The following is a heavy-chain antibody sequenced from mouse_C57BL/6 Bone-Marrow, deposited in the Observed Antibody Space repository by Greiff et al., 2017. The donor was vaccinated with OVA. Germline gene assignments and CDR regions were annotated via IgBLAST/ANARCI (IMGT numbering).Heavy chain of an antibody. Sequence: EVKLMESGPELVKPGASVKISCKASGYSFTDYNMNWVKQSNGKSLEWIGVINPNYGTTSYNQKFKGKATLTVDQSSSTAYMQLNSLTSEDSAVYYCARERIDDGHYYAMDYWGQGTSVTVSS. CDR2: INPNYGTT. CDR3: ARERIDDGHYYAMDY. J-gene: IGHJ4*01. V-gene: IGHV1-39*01. CDR1: GYSFTDYN. D-gene: IGHD2-3*01.